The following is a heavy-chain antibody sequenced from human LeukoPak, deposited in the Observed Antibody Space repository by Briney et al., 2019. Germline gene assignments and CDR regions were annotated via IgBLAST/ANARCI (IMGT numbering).Heavy chain of an antibody. CDR1: GGSISSYY. D-gene: IGHD3-9*01. CDR2: IYCSGST. CDR3: ATHYDILTGYHN. Sequence: SETLSLTCTVSGGSISSYYWSWIRQPPGKGLEWIGYIYCSGSTNYNPSLKSRVTISVDTSKNQFSLKLSSVTAADTAVYYCATHYDILTGYHNWGQGTLVTVSS. V-gene: IGHV4-59*08. J-gene: IGHJ4*02.